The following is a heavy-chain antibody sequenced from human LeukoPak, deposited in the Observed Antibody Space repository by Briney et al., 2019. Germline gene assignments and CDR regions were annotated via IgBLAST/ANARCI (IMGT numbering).Heavy chain of an antibody. Sequence: GGSLRLSCAASGFTFSTYSMNWVRQAPGKGLEWVSYISSSSSTIYYADSVKGRFTISRDNAKNSLYLQMNSLRAEDTAVYYCVRGSTYYDSSGQVPFDYWGQGTLVTVSS. J-gene: IGHJ4*02. V-gene: IGHV3-48*01. D-gene: IGHD3-22*01. CDR3: VRGSTYYDSSGQVPFDY. CDR2: ISSSSSTI. CDR1: GFTFSTYS.